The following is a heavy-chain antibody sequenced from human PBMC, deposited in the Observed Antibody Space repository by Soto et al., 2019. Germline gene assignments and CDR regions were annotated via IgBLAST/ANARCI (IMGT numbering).Heavy chain of an antibody. CDR3: AKDSTAGVVPDDAFDI. CDR2: ISWNSGSI. Sequence: EVQLVESGGGLVQPGRSLRLSCAASGFTFDDYAMHWVRQAPGKGLEWVSGISWNSGSIGYADSVKGRFTIPRDNAKNSLYRQMNSVRAEDTALYYCAKDSTAGVVPDDAFDIWGQGTMVTVSS. J-gene: IGHJ3*02. D-gene: IGHD3-3*01. V-gene: IGHV3-9*01. CDR1: GFTFDDYA.